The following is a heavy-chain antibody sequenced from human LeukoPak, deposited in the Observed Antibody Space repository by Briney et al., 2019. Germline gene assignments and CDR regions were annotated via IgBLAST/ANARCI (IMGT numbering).Heavy chain of an antibody. CDR3: TRNWGSDNWFDP. D-gene: IGHD7-27*01. CDR1: GFTVSSNY. Sequence: GGSLRLSCAASGFTVSSNYMTWVRQAPGKGLEWVSVIYSGGSTYYTDSVKGRFTISRDNSKNTLYLQMNSLRAEDTAVYYCTRNWGSDNWFDPWGQGTLVTASS. J-gene: IGHJ5*02. CDR2: IYSGGST. V-gene: IGHV3-53*01.